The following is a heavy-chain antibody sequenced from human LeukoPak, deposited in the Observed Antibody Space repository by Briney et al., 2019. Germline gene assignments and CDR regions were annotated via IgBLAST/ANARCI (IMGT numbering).Heavy chain of an antibody. V-gene: IGHV5-51*01. CDR2: IYPCDSDT. J-gene: IGHJ4*02. CDR3: ARQLAVASINSDY. CDR1: GYSFTSYW. D-gene: IGHD5-12*01. Sequence: GESLKISCKGSGYSFTSYWIGWVRQMPGKCLDWMGIIYPCDSDTRYSPSFQGQVTISADKSISTAYLQWSSLKASDTAMYYCARQLAVASINSDYWGQGTLVTVSS.